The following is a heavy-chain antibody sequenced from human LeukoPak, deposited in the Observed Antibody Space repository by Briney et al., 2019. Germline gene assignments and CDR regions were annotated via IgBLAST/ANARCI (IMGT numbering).Heavy chain of an antibody. CDR2: IYSGGST. D-gene: IGHD3-10*01. J-gene: IGHJ4*02. Sequence: GGSLRLSCAASGFSVSSNYMSWVRQAPGKGLEWVSFIYSGGSTYYADSVRGRFTISRDNSKNTLYLQMNSLRAEDTAVYYCARSAHSGLFDYWGQGTLVTVSS. CDR1: GFSVSSNY. CDR3: ARSAHSGLFDY. V-gene: IGHV3-66*01.